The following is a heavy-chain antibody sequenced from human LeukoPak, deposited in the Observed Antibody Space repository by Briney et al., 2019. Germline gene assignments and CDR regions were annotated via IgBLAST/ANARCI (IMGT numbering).Heavy chain of an antibody. CDR3: ARGVVAATFYYYYGMDV. V-gene: IGHV3-23*01. Sequence: PGGSLRLSCAVSGFTLSSYTMSWVRQAPGMGLEWVSGISGSGGGTYYADSVKGRFTISRDNSKNTLYLQMNSLRAEDTAVYYCARGVVAATFYYYYGMDVWGQGTTVTVSS. J-gene: IGHJ6*02. CDR1: GFTLSSYT. CDR2: ISGSGGGT. D-gene: IGHD2-15*01.